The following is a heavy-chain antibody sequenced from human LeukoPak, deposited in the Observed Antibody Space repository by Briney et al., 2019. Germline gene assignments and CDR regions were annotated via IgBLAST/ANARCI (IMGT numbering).Heavy chain of an antibody. V-gene: IGHV4-59*11. CDR2: ISDSGST. J-gene: IGHJ4*02. CDR1: GGSLSTHH. Sequence: SETLSLTCVVSGGSLSTHHWSWIRQSPGRGLEWIGYISDSGSTNYNPSLKSRVTTSVDTSKNQFSLMLSSVTAADTAVYYCARGYDSSAYYPFNYWGQGTLVTVSS. CDR3: ARGYDSSAYYPFNY. D-gene: IGHD3-22*01.